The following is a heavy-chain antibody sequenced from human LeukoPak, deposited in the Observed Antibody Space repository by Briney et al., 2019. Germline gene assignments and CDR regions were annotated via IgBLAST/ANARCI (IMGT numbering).Heavy chain of an antibody. CDR2: INHSGTT. V-gene: IGHV4-34*01. D-gene: IGHD3-16*01. CDR1: GGSFSAYY. Sequence: SETLSLTCAVYGGSFSAYYWSWIRQPPGTGLEWIGEINHSGTTNYNPSLESRVTMSVDTSKNQFSLKLSSVTAADTAVYYCARRGTLYWYFDLWGRGTLVTVSS. CDR3: ARRGTLYWYFDL. J-gene: IGHJ2*01.